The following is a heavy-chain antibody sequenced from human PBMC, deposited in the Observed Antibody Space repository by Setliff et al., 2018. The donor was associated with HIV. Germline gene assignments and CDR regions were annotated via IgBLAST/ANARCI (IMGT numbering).Heavy chain of an antibody. V-gene: IGHV4-39*01. Sequence: SETLSLTCTVSGGSLSTSSFYWGWIRQPPGKGLQWIGSIYFSGSTYYNPSLKSRVTISVDTSKNQFSLKLRSVTAADTGIYYCARHRSYGDYDPNWFDPWGQGALVTV. D-gene: IGHD4-17*01. J-gene: IGHJ5*02. CDR3: ARHRSYGDYDPNWFDP. CDR2: IYFSGST. CDR1: GGSLSTSSFY.